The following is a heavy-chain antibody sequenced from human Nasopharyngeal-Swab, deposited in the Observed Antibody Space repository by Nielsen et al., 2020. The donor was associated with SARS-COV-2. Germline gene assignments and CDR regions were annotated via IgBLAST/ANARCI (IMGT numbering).Heavy chain of an antibody. CDR1: GGSISSSSYY. CDR3: ARQWYCSGGSCYPPGAFDI. D-gene: IGHD2-15*01. J-gene: IGHJ3*02. CDR2: IYYSGSP. V-gene: IGHV4-39*01. Sequence: GSLRLSCTVSGGSISSSSYYWVWIRQPPGKWLEWIGSIYYSGSPYYNPSLKSRVTVSVDTSKNQFSLKLNSVTAADTAMYYCARQWYCSGGSCYPPGAFDIWGQGTMVTVSS.